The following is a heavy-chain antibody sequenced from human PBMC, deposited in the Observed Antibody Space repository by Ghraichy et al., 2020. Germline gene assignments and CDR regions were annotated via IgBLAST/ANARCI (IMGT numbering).Heavy chain of an antibody. Sequence: GGSPRLSCAASGFTFSSYAMHWVRQAPGKGLEWVAVISYDGSNKYYADSVKGRFTISRDNSKNTLYLQMNSLRAEDTAVYYCAREGLAVAGRYYYYMDVWGKGTTVTVSS. V-gene: IGHV3-30-3*01. CDR2: ISYDGSNK. D-gene: IGHD6-19*01. CDR3: AREGLAVAGRYYYYMDV. CDR1: GFTFSSYA. J-gene: IGHJ6*03.